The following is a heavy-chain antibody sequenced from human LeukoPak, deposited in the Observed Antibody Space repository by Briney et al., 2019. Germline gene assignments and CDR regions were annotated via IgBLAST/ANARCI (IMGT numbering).Heavy chain of an antibody. CDR1: GFTFSSYA. CDR2: ISGSGGRT. Sequence: AGGSLRLSCAASGFTFSSYAMSWVRQAPGKGLEWVSAISGSGGRTYYADSVKGRFTISRDNSKNTLYLQMNSLRAEDTAVYYCAKDSAYYDSSDWGQGTLVTVSS. V-gene: IGHV3-23*01. J-gene: IGHJ4*02. D-gene: IGHD3-22*01. CDR3: AKDSAYYDSSD.